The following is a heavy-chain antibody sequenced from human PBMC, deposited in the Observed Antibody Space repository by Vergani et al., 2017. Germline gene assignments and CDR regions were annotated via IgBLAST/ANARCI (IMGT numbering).Heavy chain of an antibody. J-gene: IGHJ4*02. CDR1: GYTFTSYG. CDR3: ARGYMVYGSGVTFFDY. CDR2: ISAYNGNT. D-gene: IGHD3-10*01. V-gene: IGHV1-18*01. Sequence: QVQLVQSGAEVKKPGASVKVSCKASGYTFTSYGISWVRQAPGQGLEWMGWISAYNGNTNYAQKLQGRVTMTTDTATSTAYVELRSLRSDDTAVYYCARGYMVYGSGVTFFDYWGQGTLVTVSS.